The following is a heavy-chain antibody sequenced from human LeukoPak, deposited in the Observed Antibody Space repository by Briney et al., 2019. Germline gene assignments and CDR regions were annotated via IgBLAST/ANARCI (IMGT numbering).Heavy chain of an antibody. CDR2: ISGSGGST. V-gene: IGHV3-23*01. Sequence: GGSLRLSCATSGFTFSSHDMNWVRQAPGKGLEWVSAISGSGGSTYYADSVKGRFTISRDNSKNTLYLQMNSLRAEDTAVYYCARARGGIVGATTDYWGQGTLVTVSS. CDR3: ARARGGIVGATTDY. J-gene: IGHJ4*02. D-gene: IGHD1-26*01. CDR1: GFTFSSHD.